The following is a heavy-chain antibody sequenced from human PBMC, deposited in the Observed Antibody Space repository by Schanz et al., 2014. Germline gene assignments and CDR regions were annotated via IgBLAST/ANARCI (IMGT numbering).Heavy chain of an antibody. J-gene: IGHJ4*02. CDR3: ARPNSASYRIYYFDY. Sequence: QVQLQESGPGLVKPSETLSLTCTVPSDSISHYYLSWIRQPPGKELEWVAFIYDRGSTSYNPSLNSRVPMPVDTSKNQFPRRLSSVTAADTAVYYCARPNSASYRIYYFDYWGQGTLVTVSS. D-gene: IGHD1-26*01. CDR1: SDSISHYY. V-gene: IGHV4-59*08. CDR2: IYDRGST.